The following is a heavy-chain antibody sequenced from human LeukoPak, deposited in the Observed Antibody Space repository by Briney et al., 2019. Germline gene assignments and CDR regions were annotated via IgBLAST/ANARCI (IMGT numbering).Heavy chain of an antibody. CDR3: TAGTGYSDHDY. V-gene: IGHV3-15*01. CDR1: GFTFNNAW. CDR2: IKSKTNDETT. J-gene: IGHJ4*02. Sequence: PGGSLRLSCAASGFTFNNAWMSWVRQAPGKGLEWVGRIKSKTNDETTDYAAPVKGRFTISRDDSKNTLYLHMNSLKTEDTAVYYCTAGTGYSDHDYWGQGTLVTVSS. D-gene: IGHD5-12*01.